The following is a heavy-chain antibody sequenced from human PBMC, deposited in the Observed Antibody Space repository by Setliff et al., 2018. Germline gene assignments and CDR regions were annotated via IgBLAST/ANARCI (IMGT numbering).Heavy chain of an antibody. CDR2: INHSGST. CDR3: ARRGSRITIFGSFDY. CDR1: GGSFSGYY. V-gene: IGHV4-34*01. Sequence: SETLSLTCAVYGGSFSGYYWSWIRQPPGRGLEWIGEINHSGSTNYNPSLKSRVTISVDTSKNQFSLILSSVTAADTAVYYCARRGSRITIFGSFDYWGQGTLVTVSS. J-gene: IGHJ4*02. D-gene: IGHD3-3*01.